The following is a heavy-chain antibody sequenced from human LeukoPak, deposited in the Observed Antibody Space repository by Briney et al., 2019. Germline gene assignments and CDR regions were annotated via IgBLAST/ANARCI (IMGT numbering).Heavy chain of an antibody. Sequence: GGTLRLSCAASGFTFSSYGMHWVRQAPGKGLEGVAFIRYDGSNKYYSASVKGRFTISRDNSKNTLYLQMNSLRAEDTAVYYCAKERDTAMVTIDYWGQGTLVTVS. CDR2: IRYDGSNK. CDR3: AKERDTAMVTIDY. CDR1: GFTFSSYG. D-gene: IGHD5-18*01. V-gene: IGHV3-30*02. J-gene: IGHJ4*02.